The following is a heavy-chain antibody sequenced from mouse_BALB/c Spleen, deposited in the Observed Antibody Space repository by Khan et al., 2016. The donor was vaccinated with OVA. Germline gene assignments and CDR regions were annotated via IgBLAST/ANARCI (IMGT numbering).Heavy chain of an antibody. CDR1: GFSITTGNYR. J-gene: IGHJ1*01. Sequence: EVQLQESGPGLVKPSQTVSLTCTVTGFSITTGNYRWSWIRQFPGNKLEWIGYIYYSGTITYNPSLTSRTTITTAPSKNQFFLEMNSLTAEDTATYYCARDGNYGGYFDVWGAGTTVTVSS. CDR3: ARDGNYGGYFDV. CDR2: IYYSGTI. D-gene: IGHD2-1*01. V-gene: IGHV3-5*02.